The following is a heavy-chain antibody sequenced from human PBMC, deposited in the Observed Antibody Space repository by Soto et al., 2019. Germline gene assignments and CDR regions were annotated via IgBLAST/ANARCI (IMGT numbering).Heavy chain of an antibody. CDR3: ARGRRGGGHHDY. CDR1: GYTFTGYY. D-gene: IGHD2-15*01. CDR2: INPNSGGT. Sequence: QVQLVQSGAEVKKPGASVKVSCKASGYTFTGYYMHWVRQAPGQGLEWMGWINPNSGGTNYAQKLQGRVTMTRDTSISTAYMELSRLRSDDPAVHYCARGRRGGGHHDYWGQGTLVTVSS. J-gene: IGHJ4*02. V-gene: IGHV1-2*02.